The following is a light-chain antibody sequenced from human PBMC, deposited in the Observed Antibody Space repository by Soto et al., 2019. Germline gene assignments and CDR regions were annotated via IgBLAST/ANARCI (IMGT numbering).Light chain of an antibody. CDR2: GNI. Sequence: QSALTQPPSVSGAPGQRVTISCTGSSSNIGARFDVHWYQQLPGTAPKLLISGNINRPSGVPDRFSGSNSGTSASLDITGLQAEDEADYYCQSYDNSLSGWVFGGGTKVTVL. CDR1: SSNIGARFD. V-gene: IGLV1-40*01. J-gene: IGLJ3*02. CDR3: QSYDNSLSGWV.